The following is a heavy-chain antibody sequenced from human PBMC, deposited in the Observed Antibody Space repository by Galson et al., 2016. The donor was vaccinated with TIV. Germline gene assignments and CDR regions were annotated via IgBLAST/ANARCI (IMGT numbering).Heavy chain of an antibody. D-gene: IGHD2-2*01. CDR3: ASRAIVVIPAADYGLDV. CDR2: ISPNSGDT. CDR1: GYTFSAYY. V-gene: IGHV1-2*02. Sequence: SVKVSCKASGYTFSAYYMHWVRQAPGQGLEWMGWISPNSGDTNYPQKFQGRVTMTRDTSTSTVYMDLSSLRSDDTAVYYCASRAIVVIPAADYGLDVWGQGTTVTVSS. J-gene: IGHJ6*02.